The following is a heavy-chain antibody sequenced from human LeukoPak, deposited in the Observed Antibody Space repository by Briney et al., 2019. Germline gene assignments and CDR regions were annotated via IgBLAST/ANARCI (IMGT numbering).Heavy chain of an antibody. CDR1: GFSLRTSGVG. CDR3: ARLYDSSGYFGVDY. V-gene: IGHV2-5*02. D-gene: IGHD3-22*01. CDR2: IYWDDDK. Sequence: SGPTLVNPTQTLTLTCSFSGFSLRTSGVGVGWIRQPPGKALEWLALIYWDDDKRYSPSLKSRLTIIKDTSKNQVVLTMTNMDPVDTATYYCARLYDSSGYFGVDYWGQGALVTVSS. J-gene: IGHJ4*02.